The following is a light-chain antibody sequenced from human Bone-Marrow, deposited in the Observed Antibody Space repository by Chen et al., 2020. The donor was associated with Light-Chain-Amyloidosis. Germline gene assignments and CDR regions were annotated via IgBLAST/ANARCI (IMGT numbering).Light chain of an antibody. Sequence: EVVLTQSPATLSLYPGERATLSCRARQSIGSVLAWYQQEPGQAPRLLICDANNRTTGIPARFSGNGSGTDFTRTISGRTPEDVAVYYCRQRSSWGCSFGGGTKLVIK. V-gene: IGKV3-11*01. J-gene: IGKJ4*01. CDR2: DAN. CDR3: RQRSSWGCS. CDR1: QSIGSV.